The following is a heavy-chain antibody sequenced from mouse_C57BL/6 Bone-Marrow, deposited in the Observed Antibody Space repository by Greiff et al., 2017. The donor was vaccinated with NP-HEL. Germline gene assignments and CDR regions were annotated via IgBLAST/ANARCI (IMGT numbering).Heavy chain of an antibody. V-gene: IGHV1-7*01. CDR3: ARGLRRGRFDY. J-gene: IGHJ2*01. CDR2: INPSSGYT. Sequence: VQPQQSGAELAKPGASVKLSRKASGYTFTSHRMHWVKQRPGQGPEWIGYINPSSGYTKYKQKFKDKATLTADKSSRTAYMQLSSLTYADSAVYYCARGLRRGRFDYWGRGTTLTVSS. D-gene: IGHD2-4*01. CDR1: GYTFTSHR.